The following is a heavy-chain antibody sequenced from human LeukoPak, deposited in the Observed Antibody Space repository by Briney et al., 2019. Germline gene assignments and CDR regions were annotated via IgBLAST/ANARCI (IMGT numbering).Heavy chain of an antibody. CDR2: ISSRGDST. D-gene: IGHD6-19*01. CDR1: GFIFSNYA. J-gene: IGHJ4*02. Sequence: PGGSQILSCAASGFIFSNYAMSWVRQVPGRGLEWVSTISSRGDSTYVADSVKGRLTISRDNSKNSLYLQMNTVRAEDTAVYYCVKGPRPDITVAHTVENWGQGTLVTVSS. V-gene: IGHV3-23*01. CDR3: VKGPRPDITVAHTVEN.